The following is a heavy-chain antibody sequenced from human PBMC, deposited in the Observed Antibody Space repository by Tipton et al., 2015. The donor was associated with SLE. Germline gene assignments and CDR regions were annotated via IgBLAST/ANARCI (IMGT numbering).Heavy chain of an antibody. CDR2: IYTSGST. V-gene: IGHV4-61*08. Sequence: TLSLTCTVSGGSISSGGYYWSWIRQHPGKGLEWIGYIYTSGSTNYNPSLKSRVTISVDTSKNQFSLKLSSVTAADTAVYYCARAWSGYSSSWYGDYFDYWGQGTLVTVSS. CDR1: GGSISSGGYY. J-gene: IGHJ4*02. CDR3: ARAWSGYSSSWYGDYFDY. D-gene: IGHD6-13*01.